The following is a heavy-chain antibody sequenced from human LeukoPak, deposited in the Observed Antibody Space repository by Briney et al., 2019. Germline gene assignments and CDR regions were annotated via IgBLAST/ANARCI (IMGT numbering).Heavy chain of an antibody. CDR3: ASGGGRWPIYYFGY. J-gene: IGHJ4*02. V-gene: IGHV1-69*05. CDR2: IIPIFGTA. Sequence: ASVKVSCKASGGTFSSYAISWVRQAPGQGLEWMGGIIPIFGTANYAQKFQGRVTITTDESTSTAYMELSSLRSEDTAVYYCASGGGRWPIYYFGYWGQGTLVTVSS. CDR1: GGTFSSYA. D-gene: IGHD5-24*01.